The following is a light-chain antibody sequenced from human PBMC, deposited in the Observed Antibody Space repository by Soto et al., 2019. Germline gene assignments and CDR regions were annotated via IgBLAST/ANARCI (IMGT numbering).Light chain of an antibody. CDR2: AAS. CDR3: QQLNSYPLT. CDR1: QVISNY. Sequence: DIQLTQSPSFLSASVGDRVTITCRASQVISNYLDWYQQKPGKAPKLLIYAASSLQSGVPSRFRGSGSGTEFTLTISSLQPEYFATYYSQQLNSYPLTFGPGTNVDIK. J-gene: IGKJ3*01. V-gene: IGKV1-9*01.